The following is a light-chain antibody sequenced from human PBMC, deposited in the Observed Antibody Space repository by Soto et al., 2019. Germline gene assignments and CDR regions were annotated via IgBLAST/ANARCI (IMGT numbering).Light chain of an antibody. CDR1: QSVGTY. CDR3: QQYGSSPQT. CDR2: DAS. J-gene: IGKJ1*01. V-gene: IGKV3-20*01. Sequence: ENVLTQSPGTLSLSPGERATLSCRASQSVGTYLAWYQQKPGQAPRLLIFDASKRATGIPARFSGSGSGTDFTLTISRLEPEDFAVYYCQQYGSSPQTFGQGTKV.